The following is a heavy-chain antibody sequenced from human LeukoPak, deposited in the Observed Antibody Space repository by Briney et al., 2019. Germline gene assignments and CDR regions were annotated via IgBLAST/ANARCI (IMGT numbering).Heavy chain of an antibody. CDR2: IKQDGSEK. J-gene: IGHJ4*02. CDR1: GFTLSSYW. CDR3: ARKNGLDY. Sequence: GGPLRLSCAASGFTLSSYWMSWVRQAPGKGLEWVANIKQDGSEKYYVDSVKGRFTISRDNAKNSLYLQMNSLRAEDTAVYYCARKNGLDYWGQGTLVTVSS. V-gene: IGHV3-7*01.